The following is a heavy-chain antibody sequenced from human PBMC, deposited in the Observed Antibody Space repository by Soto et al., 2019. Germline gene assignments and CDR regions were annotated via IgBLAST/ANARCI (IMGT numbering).Heavy chain of an antibody. CDR2: IKQDGSEK. V-gene: IGHV3-7*02. CDR1: GFTFSSYW. D-gene: IGHD4-17*01. CDR3: SSFDDYGSWYFDP. J-gene: IGHJ2*01. Sequence: GGSLRLSCAASGFTFSSYWMSWVRQAPGKGLEWVANIKQDGSEKYYVDSVKGRFTISRDNAKNSLYLQMNSLRAEDTAVYYFSSFDDYGSWYFDPCGRGTVLT.